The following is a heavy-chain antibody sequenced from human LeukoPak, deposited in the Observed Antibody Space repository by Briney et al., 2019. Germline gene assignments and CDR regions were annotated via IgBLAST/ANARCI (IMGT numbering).Heavy chain of an antibody. CDR2: ISTSSTYI. CDR1: GFTFSSYS. CDR3: ARAISCSGVSCYSVY. Sequence: GGSLRLSCAASGFTFSSYSMNWVRQAPGKGLEWVSSISTSSTYIYYADSVKGRFTISRDNAKNSLYLQMNSLRAEDTAVYYCARAISCSGVSCYSVYWGQGTLVTVPS. D-gene: IGHD2-15*01. J-gene: IGHJ4*02. V-gene: IGHV3-21*01.